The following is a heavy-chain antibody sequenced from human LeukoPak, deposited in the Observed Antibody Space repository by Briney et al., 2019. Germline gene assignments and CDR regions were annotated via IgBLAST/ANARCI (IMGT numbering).Heavy chain of an antibody. CDR2: IYYSGNT. CDR3: ASALPFQLVH. CDR1: GGSISSYY. Sequence: SETLSLTCTFSGGSISSYYWIWIRQPPGKGLEWIGFIYYSGNTNYNPSLKSRVTISVDTSKNQFSLKLRSVTAADTAVYYCASALPFQLVHWGQGTLVTVSS. V-gene: IGHV4-59*01. J-gene: IGHJ4*02. D-gene: IGHD1-1*01.